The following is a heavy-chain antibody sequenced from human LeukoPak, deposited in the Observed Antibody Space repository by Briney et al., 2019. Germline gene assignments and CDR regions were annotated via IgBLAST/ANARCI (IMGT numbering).Heavy chain of an antibody. V-gene: IGHV3-21*01. J-gene: IGHJ4*02. Sequence: GGSLRLSCAASGFTFSSYSMNWVRQAPGKGLEWVSSISSSSSYIYYADSVKGRFTISRDNAKNSLYLQMNSLRAEDTAVYYCARYAGYSVTRFDYWGRGTLVTVSS. CDR1: GFTFSSYS. CDR3: ARYAGYSVTRFDY. CDR2: ISSSSSYI. D-gene: IGHD6-13*01.